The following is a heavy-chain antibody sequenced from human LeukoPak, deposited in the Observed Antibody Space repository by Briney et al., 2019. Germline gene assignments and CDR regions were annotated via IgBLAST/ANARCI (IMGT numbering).Heavy chain of an antibody. Sequence: GGSLRLSCAASGFTFSRYWMNWVRQAPGKGLEWVAFIRYDGSNKYYADSVKGRFTISRDNSKNTLYLQMNSLRAEDTAVYYCAKDVVVIARGGDYWGQGTLVTVSS. V-gene: IGHV3-30*02. D-gene: IGHD2-21*01. CDR3: AKDVVVIARGGDY. J-gene: IGHJ4*02. CDR1: GFTFSRYW. CDR2: IRYDGSNK.